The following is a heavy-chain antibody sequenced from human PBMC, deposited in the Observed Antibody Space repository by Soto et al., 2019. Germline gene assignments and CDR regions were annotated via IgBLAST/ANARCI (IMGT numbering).Heavy chain of an antibody. Sequence: GASVKVSCKASGYTFTGYYVHWVRQATGQGLEWMGWINPNSGDTYLAQRFQGRVTMNRDTSIRTAYMELRGLTSDDTAEYYCAKGWAIVAAGTRVYLYNAMDVWGQGTTVTVSS. CDR3: AKGWAIVAAGTRVYLYNAMDV. CDR1: GYTFTGYY. D-gene: IGHD1-26*01. V-gene: IGHV1-2*02. CDR2: INPNSGDT. J-gene: IGHJ6*02.